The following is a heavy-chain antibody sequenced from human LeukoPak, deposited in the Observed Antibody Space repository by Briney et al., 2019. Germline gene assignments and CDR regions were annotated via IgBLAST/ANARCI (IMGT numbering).Heavy chain of an antibody. CDR3: ASASGYSSSWYETGMYYFDY. Sequence: SETLSLTCTVSGGSISSGGYYWSWIRQPPGKGLEWIGYIYHSGSTYYNPSLKSRVTISVDRSKNQFSLKLSSVTAADTAVYYCASASGYSSSWYETGMYYFDYWGQGTLVTVSS. CDR2: IYHSGST. J-gene: IGHJ4*02. V-gene: IGHV4-30-2*01. D-gene: IGHD6-13*01. CDR1: GGSISSGGYY.